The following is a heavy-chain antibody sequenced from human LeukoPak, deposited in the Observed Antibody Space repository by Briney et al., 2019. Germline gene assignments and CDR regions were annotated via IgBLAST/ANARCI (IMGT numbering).Heavy chain of an antibody. J-gene: IGHJ4*02. D-gene: IGHD4-17*01. CDR1: GGTFSSYT. Sequence: SVKVSXKASGGTFSSYTISWVRQAPGQGLEWMGRIIPILGIANYAQKFQGRVTITADKSTSTAYMELSSLRSEDTAVYYCARDPTTTVTTGSLDYWGQGTLVTVSS. CDR2: IIPILGIA. CDR3: ARDPTTTVTTGSLDY. V-gene: IGHV1-69*04.